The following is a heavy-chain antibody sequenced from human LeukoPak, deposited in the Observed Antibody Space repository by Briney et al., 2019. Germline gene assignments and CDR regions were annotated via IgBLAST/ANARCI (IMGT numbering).Heavy chain of an antibody. CDR1: GYTFTSYD. V-gene: IGHV1-8*01. CDR2: MNPISGNT. Sequence: ASVKVSCKASGYTFTSYDINWVRQATGQGLEWMGWMNPISGNTGHAQKFQGRVTMTEDTSTDTAYMELSSLRSEDTAVYYCATTDLGGNYYYYYMDVWGKGTTVTVSS. D-gene: IGHD1-14*01. CDR3: ATTDLGGNYYYYYMDV. J-gene: IGHJ6*03.